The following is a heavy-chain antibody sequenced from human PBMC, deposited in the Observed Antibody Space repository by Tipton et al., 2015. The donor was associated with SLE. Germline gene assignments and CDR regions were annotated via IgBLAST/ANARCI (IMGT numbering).Heavy chain of an antibody. V-gene: IGHV4-34*01. D-gene: IGHD1-26*01. CDR3: ARREALFDL. CDR1: GGSFSGYY. Sequence: TLSLTCAVYGGSFSGYYWSWIRQPPGKGLEWFREINHSGSTNYNPSLKSRVTISVDTSKNQFSLKLRSVTAADTAVYYCARREALFDLWGRGTLVTVSS. J-gene: IGHJ2*01. CDR2: INHSGST.